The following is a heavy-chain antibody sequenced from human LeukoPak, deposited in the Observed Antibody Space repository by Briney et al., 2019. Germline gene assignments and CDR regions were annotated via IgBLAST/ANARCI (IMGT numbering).Heavy chain of an antibody. J-gene: IGHJ6*04. Sequence: GGSLRLSCAASGFTFSRNGMAWVRQAPGKGPEWVSSISVSGTYIYYSDSVKGRFTISRDNAKNSLYLQMNSLRAEDTAVYYCAELGITMIGGVWGKGTTVTISS. D-gene: IGHD3-10*02. CDR3: AELGITMIGGV. CDR1: GFTFSRNG. V-gene: IGHV3-21*01. CDR2: ISVSGTYI.